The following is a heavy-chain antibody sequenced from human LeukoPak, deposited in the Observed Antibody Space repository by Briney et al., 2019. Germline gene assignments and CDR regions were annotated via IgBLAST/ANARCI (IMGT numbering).Heavy chain of an antibody. CDR2: IKQDGSEK. D-gene: IGHD6-13*01. Sequence: GGSLRLSCAASGFIFSTYWMTWVRQGPGKGLEWVANIKQDGSEKYYVDSVKGRFTISRDNAKNSLYLLMNSLRADDTAVYYCARAHSSNFYSWLYWGQGTLVTVSS. CDR1: GFIFSTYW. CDR3: ARAHSSNFYSWLY. V-gene: IGHV3-7*04. J-gene: IGHJ4*02.